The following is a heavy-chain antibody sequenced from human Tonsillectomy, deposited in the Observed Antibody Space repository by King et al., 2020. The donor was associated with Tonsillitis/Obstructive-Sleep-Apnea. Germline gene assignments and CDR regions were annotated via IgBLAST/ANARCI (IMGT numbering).Heavy chain of an antibody. CDR3: AKGGLALDAFDI. CDR1: GGSFSGYY. Sequence: VQLQQWGAGLLKPSETLSLTCAVYGGSFSGYYWSWIRQPPGKGLEWIGEISHSGSTNYNPSLKSRVTISVDTSRNQFSLRLTSITAADTAVYYCAKGGLALDAFDIWGQGTMVTVSS. V-gene: IGHV4-34*01. J-gene: IGHJ3*02. CDR2: ISHSGST.